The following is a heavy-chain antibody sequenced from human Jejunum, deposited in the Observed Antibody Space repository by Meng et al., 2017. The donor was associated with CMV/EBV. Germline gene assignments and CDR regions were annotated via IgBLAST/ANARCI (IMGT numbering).Heavy chain of an antibody. Sequence: SGGIFSSYAICWVRQAPGQGLEWMGGIIPIFRTANYAQNFQGRVTMTRDTSISSAYMELSSLRSDDTAVYYCVPQRGYGYAPTFDSWGQGTLVTVSS. J-gene: IGHJ4*02. CDR1: GGIFSSYA. CDR2: IIPIFRTA. CDR3: VPQRGYGYAPTFDS. D-gene: IGHD5-18*01. V-gene: IGHV1-69*05.